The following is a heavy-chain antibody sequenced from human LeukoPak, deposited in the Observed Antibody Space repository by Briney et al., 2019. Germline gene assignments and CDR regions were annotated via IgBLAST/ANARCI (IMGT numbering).Heavy chain of an antibody. CDR3: ARQYYGSGSSRGIPDY. D-gene: IGHD3-10*01. J-gene: IGHJ4*02. Sequence: ASVKVSCKASGYTFTSYGISWVRQAPGQGLEWMGWISAYNGNTNYAQKLQGRVTMTTDTSTSTAYMELRSLRSDDTAVYYCARQYYGSGSSRGIPDYWGQGTLVTVSS. CDR1: GYTFTSYG. V-gene: IGHV1-18*01. CDR2: ISAYNGNT.